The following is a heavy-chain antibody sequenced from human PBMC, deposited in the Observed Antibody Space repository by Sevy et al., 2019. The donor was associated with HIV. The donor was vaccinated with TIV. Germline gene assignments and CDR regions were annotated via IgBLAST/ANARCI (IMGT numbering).Heavy chain of an antibody. CDR2: ISGSGGST. V-gene: IGHV3-23*01. D-gene: IGHD6-13*01. Sequence: GGSLRLSCAASGFTFGTYAMNWVRQAPGKGLEWVSVISGSGGSTYNADSLKGRFTISRDNSKNTLYLQMNSLRAEDTAIYYCAKGDSTFYGMDVWGRGTTVTVSS. CDR3: AKGDSTFYGMDV. J-gene: IGHJ6*02. CDR1: GFTFGTYA.